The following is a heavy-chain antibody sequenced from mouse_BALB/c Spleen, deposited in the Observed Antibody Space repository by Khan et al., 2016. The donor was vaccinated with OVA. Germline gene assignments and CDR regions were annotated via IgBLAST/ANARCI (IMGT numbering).Heavy chain of an antibody. CDR1: GYSFTSYY. D-gene: IGHD2-1*01. Sequence: QVQLKQSGAELVKPGASVRLSCKASGYSFTSYYLYWVKQRPGHGLEWIGDINPSNGGTHFNEKFKNKVTLTVDKSSSTAYMQLSSLTSEDSAVYYCTRSGYGTFAYWGQGILVTVSA. CDR2: INPSNGGT. J-gene: IGHJ3*01. V-gene: IGHV1S81*02. CDR3: TRSGYGTFAY.